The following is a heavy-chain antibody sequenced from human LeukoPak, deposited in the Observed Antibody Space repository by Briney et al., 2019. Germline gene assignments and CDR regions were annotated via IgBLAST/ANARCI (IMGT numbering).Heavy chain of an antibody. Sequence: PGGSLRLSCAASGFTFNRNAISWVRQAPGKGLEWVASINNDGSGKYSVDSVRDRVTISRDNAKNSLHLQINSLTVEDTAIYYCVRDDGDVWGKGTTVTVSS. CDR3: VRDDGDV. V-gene: IGHV3-7*03. CDR2: INNDGSGK. CDR1: GFTFNRNA. J-gene: IGHJ6*04.